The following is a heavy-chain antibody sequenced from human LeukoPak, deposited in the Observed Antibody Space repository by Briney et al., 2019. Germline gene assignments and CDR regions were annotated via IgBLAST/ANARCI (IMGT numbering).Heavy chain of an antibody. J-gene: IGHJ4*02. V-gene: IGHV1-8*01. D-gene: IGHD6-19*01. Sequence: ASVRVSCKASGYTFTSYDINWVRQAPGQGLEWMGWMNPNSGNTGYAQKFQGGVTMTRNTSISTAYMELSSLRSEDTAVYYCARFPVAGVDYWGQGTLVTVSS. CDR2: MNPNSGNT. CDR3: ARFPVAGVDY. CDR1: GYTFTSYD.